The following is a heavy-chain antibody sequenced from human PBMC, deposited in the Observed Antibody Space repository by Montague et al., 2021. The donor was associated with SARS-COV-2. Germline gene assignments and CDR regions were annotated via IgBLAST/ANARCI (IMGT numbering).Heavy chain of an antibody. D-gene: IGHD6-6*01. Sequence: SLRLSCAASGFALNNYGIHWVRQAPGKGLEWVAVISYEGSKKSFADSVMGRFVISRDDSQRTVYLQMNSLRVEDTAVYYCAKASQVFWLGQFVRDAFDLWGQGTTVRVSS. V-gene: IGHV3-30*18. CDR1: GFALNNYG. CDR3: AKASQVFWLGQFVRDAFDL. CDR2: ISYEGSKK. J-gene: IGHJ3*01.